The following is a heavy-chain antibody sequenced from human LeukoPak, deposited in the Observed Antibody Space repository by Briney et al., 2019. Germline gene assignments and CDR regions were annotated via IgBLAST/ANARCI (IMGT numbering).Heavy chain of an antibody. CDR1: RFTFSSYS. CDR2: ISGSGGST. D-gene: IGHD3-10*01. V-gene: IGHV3-23*01. Sequence: PGGSLRLSCAASRFTFSSYSMNWVRQAPGKGREWVSAISGSGGSTYYADSVKGRFTISRDNSKNTLYLQMNSLRAEDTAVYYCARAVSGSGSNWGQGTLVTVSS. CDR3: ARAVSGSGSN. J-gene: IGHJ4*02.